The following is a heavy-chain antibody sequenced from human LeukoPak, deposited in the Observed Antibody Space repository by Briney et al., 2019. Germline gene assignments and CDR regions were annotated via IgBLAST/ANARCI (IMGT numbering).Heavy chain of an antibody. CDR1: GFTFSNYA. V-gene: IGHV3-30*04. J-gene: IGHJ4*02. D-gene: IGHD3-22*01. CDR3: ARDPRGPTGFDSGGRDSFDY. CDR2: ILYDGDTK. Sequence: PGGSLRLSCAASGFTFSNYAMHWVRQAPGKGLEWVAVILYDGDTKYYPGSVKGRFTISRDNSKNPLYLQMTTLRAEDTAVYYCARDPRGPTGFDSGGRDSFDYWGQGTLVTVSS.